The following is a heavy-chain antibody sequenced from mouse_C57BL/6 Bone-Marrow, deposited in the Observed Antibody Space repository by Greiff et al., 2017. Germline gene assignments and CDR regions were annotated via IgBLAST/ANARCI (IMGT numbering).Heavy chain of an antibody. CDR1: GYTFTDHT. J-gene: IGHJ2*01. D-gene: IGHD1-1*01. CDR3: ARGGYYGSSVYFDN. Sequence: VQLQQSDAELVKPGASVKISCKVSGYTFTDHTIHWLKQRPEQGLDWIGYIYPRDGSTKYNEKFKGKATLTADKSSSTAYMQLNSLTSEDSAVYFWARGGYYGSSVYFDNWGQGTTLTVSS. CDR2: IYPRDGST. V-gene: IGHV1-78*01.